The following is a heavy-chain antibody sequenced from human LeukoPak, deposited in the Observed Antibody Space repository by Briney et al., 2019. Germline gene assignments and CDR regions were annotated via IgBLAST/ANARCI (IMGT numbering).Heavy chain of an antibody. D-gene: IGHD3-22*01. Sequence: PGRSLRLSCAASGFTFSSYAMHWVRQAPGKGLEWVAVISYDGSNKYYADSVKGRFTISRDNSKNTLYLQMNSLRAEDTAVYYCARGAYYYDSSGYYNGAFDIWGQGTMVTVSS. CDR3: ARGAYYYDSSGYYNGAFDI. V-gene: IGHV3-30*04. CDR2: ISYDGSNK. J-gene: IGHJ3*02. CDR1: GFTFSSYA.